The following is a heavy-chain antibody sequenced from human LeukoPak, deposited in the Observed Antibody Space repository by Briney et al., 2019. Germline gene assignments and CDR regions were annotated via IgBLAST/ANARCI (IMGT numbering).Heavy chain of an antibody. Sequence: SETLSLTCTVSGGSISSGGYYWGWIRQPPGKGLEWIGSIYYSGSTYYNPSLKSRVTMSVDTSKNQFSLKLSSVTAADTAVYYCARPLGSSWTPYAFDIWGQGTMVTVSS. CDR3: ARPLGSSWTPYAFDI. CDR1: GGSISSGGYY. D-gene: IGHD6-13*01. V-gene: IGHV4-39*01. J-gene: IGHJ3*02. CDR2: IYYSGST.